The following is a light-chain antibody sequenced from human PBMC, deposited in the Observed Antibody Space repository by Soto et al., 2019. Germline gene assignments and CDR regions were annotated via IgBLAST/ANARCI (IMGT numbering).Light chain of an antibody. Sequence: IQMTQSPSALSASVGDRVTITFQSSQDISDVLNWYQQQPGKAPKLLIYDASSLESGVPSRFSGGGSGTEFTLTISSLQPDDFATYYCQQLNSYPLTFGGGTKVDIK. CDR3: QQLNSYPLT. V-gene: IGKV1-13*02. J-gene: IGKJ4*01. CDR2: DAS. CDR1: QDISDV.